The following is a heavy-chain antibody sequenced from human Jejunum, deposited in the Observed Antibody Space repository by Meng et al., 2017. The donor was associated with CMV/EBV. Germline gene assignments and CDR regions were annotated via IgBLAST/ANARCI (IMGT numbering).Heavy chain of an antibody. CDR1: GYTLSTYH. J-gene: IGHJ4*02. CDR3: ARVLVAGRAEYHY. V-gene: IGHV1-46*01. CDR2: INPTNGGT. Sequence: CKASGYTLSTYHMHWLRQAPGQGLEWMGVINPTNGGTDYAQQFQGRVTMTTDTSTNTVYSELSSLTSDDTAVYYCARVLVAGRAEYHYWGQGTLVTVSS. D-gene: IGHD6-19*01.